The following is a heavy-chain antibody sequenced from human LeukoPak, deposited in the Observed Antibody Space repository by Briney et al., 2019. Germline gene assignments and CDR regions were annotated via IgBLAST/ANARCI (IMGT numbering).Heavy chain of an antibody. V-gene: IGHV3-74*01. Sequence: PGGSLRLSCAASGFTFSSYWMHWVRQAPGKGLVWVSRINSDGSSTSYADSVKGRFTISRDNAKNTLYLQMNSLRAEDTAVYYCANGLNYYGSGSFKIDYWGQGTLVTVSS. D-gene: IGHD3-10*01. CDR3: ANGLNYYGSGSFKIDY. J-gene: IGHJ4*02. CDR1: GFTFSSYW. CDR2: INSDGSST.